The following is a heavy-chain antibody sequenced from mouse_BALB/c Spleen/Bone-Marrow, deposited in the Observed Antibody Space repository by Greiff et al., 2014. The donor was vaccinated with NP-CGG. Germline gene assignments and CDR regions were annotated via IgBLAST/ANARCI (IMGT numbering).Heavy chain of an antibody. J-gene: IGHJ4*01. CDR2: IDPANGNT. V-gene: IGHV14-3*02. D-gene: IGHD2-3*01. CDR1: GFNIKDTY. CDR3: ARRLLQYYYAMDY. Sequence: EVQVVESGAELVKPGASVKLSCTASGFNIKDTYMHWVKQRPEQGLEWIGRIDPANGNTKYDPKFQGKATITEDTSSNTAYLQLSSLTTDDTTVNYCARRLLQYYYAMDYWGQGTSVTVSS.